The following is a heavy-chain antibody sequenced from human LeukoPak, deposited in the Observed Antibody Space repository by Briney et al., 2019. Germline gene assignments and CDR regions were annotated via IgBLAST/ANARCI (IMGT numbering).Heavy chain of an antibody. CDR2: IKQDGSEK. Sequence: PGGSLRLSCAASGFTFSSYSMNWVRQAPGKGLEWVANIKQDGSEKYYVDSVKGRFTISRDNAKNSLYLQMNSLRAEDTAVYYCARDSGDWGQGTLVTVSS. D-gene: IGHD3-10*01. J-gene: IGHJ4*02. V-gene: IGHV3-7*01. CDR3: ARDSGD. CDR1: GFTFSSYS.